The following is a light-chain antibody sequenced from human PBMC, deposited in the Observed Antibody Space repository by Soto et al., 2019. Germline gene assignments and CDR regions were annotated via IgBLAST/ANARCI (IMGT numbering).Light chain of an antibody. CDR3: SSYTNITTRACV. J-gene: IGLJ1*01. CDR1: SGDIGSYNR. V-gene: IGLV2-14*01. Sequence: QSALTQPASVSGSPGQSITISCTGTSGDIGSYNRVSWYQQHPGKAPKLIIYEVTDRPSGVSNRFSGSKSGNTASLTISGLQAEDEAEYYCSSYTNITTRACVFGTGTKLT. CDR2: EVT.